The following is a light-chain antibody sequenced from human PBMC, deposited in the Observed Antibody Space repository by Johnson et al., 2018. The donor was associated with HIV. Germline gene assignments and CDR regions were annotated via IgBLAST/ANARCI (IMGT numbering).Light chain of an antibody. CDR3: GTWDSSLGAHYV. CDR1: SSHIGNNY. CDR2: EKN. J-gene: IGLJ1*01. V-gene: IGLV1-51*02. Sequence: SVLTQPPSVSAAPGQQVTISCSGSSSHIGNNYVSWYQQLPGTAPKLLIYEKNKRPSGIPDRFSASKSGTSATLDITGLQTGDEADYYCGTWDSSLGAHYVFGTGTKVTVL.